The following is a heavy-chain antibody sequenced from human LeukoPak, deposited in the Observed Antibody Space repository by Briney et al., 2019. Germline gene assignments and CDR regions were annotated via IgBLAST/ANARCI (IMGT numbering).Heavy chain of an antibody. CDR1: GGTFSSYA. CDR2: IIPIFGTA. Sequence: GASVKVSCKASGGTFSSYAISWVRQAPGQGLEWMGGIIPIFGTATYAQKFQGRVTITTDESTSTAYMELSSLRSEDTAVYYCAIKSHTIRYCSRTSCYTSQRYYYMDVWGKGTTVTVSS. D-gene: IGHD2-2*02. J-gene: IGHJ6*03. CDR3: AIKSHTIRYCSRTSCYTSQRYYYMDV. V-gene: IGHV1-69*05.